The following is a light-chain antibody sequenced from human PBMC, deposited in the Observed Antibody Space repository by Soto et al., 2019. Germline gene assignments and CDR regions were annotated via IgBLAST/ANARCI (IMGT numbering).Light chain of an antibody. J-gene: IGKJ1*01. V-gene: IGKV3-20*01. CDR2: SVS. CDR1: QTINHKY. Sequence: EVVLTQFPGTLSLSPGERAILSCRTSQTINHKYLAWFQQEAGRAPRLLIHSVSVRATGIPDRFSGSGSGTDFTLTISRLEPADFAVYYCQLYSGSPWTFGQGTKVEIK. CDR3: QLYSGSPWT.